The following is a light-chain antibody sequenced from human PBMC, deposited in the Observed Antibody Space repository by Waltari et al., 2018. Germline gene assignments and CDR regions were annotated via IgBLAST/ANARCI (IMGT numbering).Light chain of an antibody. CDR3: MHGGHWPYT. CDR1: QSISTN. J-gene: IGKJ2*01. V-gene: IGKV3-15*01. Sequence: IVMTQSPATLSVSPGERATLSCRASQSISTNLAWFQEKPGQAPRLLIYGASTRATGVPDRFSGSGSGTDFTLKISRVEAEDVGIYYCMHGGHWPYTFGQGTKLEIE. CDR2: GAS.